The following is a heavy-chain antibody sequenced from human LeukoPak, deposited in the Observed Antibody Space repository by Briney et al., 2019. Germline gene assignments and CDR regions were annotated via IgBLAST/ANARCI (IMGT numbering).Heavy chain of an antibody. CDR1: GFTFSSYA. D-gene: IGHD3-10*01. CDR2: ISYDGSNK. J-gene: IGHJ4*02. V-gene: IGHV3-30*04. Sequence: PGGSLRLSCAASGFTFSSYAMHWVRQAPGKGLEWVAVISYDGSNKYYADSVKGRFTISRDNSKNTLYLQMNSLRAEDTAVYYCARDQSYYGSGSYLHDYWGQGTLVTVSS. CDR3: ARDQSYYGSGSYLHDY.